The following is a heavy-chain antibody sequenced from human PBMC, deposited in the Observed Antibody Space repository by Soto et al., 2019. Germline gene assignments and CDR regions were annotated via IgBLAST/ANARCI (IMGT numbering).Heavy chain of an antibody. D-gene: IGHD2-15*01. CDR3: ASTTRGSPSTLGYYYGMDV. Sequence: PGGSLRLSCAASGFTFSSYWMHWVRQAPGKGLVWVSRINSDGSSTSYADSVKGRFTISRDNAKNTLYLQMNSLRAEDTAVYYCASTTRGSPSTLGYYYGMDVWGQGTTVTVSS. CDR1: GFTFSSYW. V-gene: IGHV3-74*01. J-gene: IGHJ6*02. CDR2: INSDGSST.